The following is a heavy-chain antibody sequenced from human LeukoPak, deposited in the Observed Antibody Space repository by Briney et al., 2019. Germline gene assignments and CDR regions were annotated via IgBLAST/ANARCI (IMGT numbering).Heavy chain of an antibody. CDR3: AKALTVTSRHGSYY. CDR1: GFTFSSYG. J-gene: IGHJ4*02. Sequence: GGSLRLSCAASGFTFSSYGMKWVRQAPGKGLEWVSTISGSGASTYYADSVKGRFTISRDNSQNTVYLQMNSLRAEDTAVYYCAKALTVTSRHGSYYWGAGTL. V-gene: IGHV3-23*01. D-gene: IGHD2-2*01. CDR2: ISGSGAST.